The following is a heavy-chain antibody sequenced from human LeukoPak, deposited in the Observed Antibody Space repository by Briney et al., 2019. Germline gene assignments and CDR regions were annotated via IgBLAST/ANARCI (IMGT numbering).Heavy chain of an antibody. D-gene: IGHD3-22*01. CDR1: GYTFTSYG. CDR3: ARETYYYDRGGFDY. CDR2: ISAYNGNT. V-gene: IGHV1-18*01. Sequence: ASVKVSCKASGYTFTSYGISWVRQAPGQGLEWMGWISAYNGNTNYAQKLQGRVTMTTDTSTSTAYMELRSLRSEDTAVYYCARETYYYDRGGFDYWGQGTLVTVSS. J-gene: IGHJ4*02.